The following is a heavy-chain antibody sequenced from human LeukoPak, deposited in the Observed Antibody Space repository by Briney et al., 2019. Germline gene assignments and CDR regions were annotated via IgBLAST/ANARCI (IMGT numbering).Heavy chain of an antibody. Sequence: GSSVKVSCKASGGTFSSYAISWVRQAPGQGLEWMGRINPNSGGTNYAQKFQGRVTMTRDTSISTAYMELSRLRSDDTAVYYCARDDPYYYYYGMDVWGQGTTVTVSS. V-gene: IGHV1-2*06. CDR3: ARDDPYYYYYGMDV. CDR1: GGTFSSYA. CDR2: INPNSGGT. J-gene: IGHJ6*02.